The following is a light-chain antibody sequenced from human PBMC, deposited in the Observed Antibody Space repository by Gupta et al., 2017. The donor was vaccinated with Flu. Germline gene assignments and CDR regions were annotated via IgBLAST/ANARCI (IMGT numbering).Light chain of an antibody. J-gene: IGKJ2*01. CDR1: QSVSSR. CDR3: QQYIDWPYT. Sequence: IVMTQSPGTLSMSPGERATLSCRASQSVSSRLDWYQQRPGQAPRLLIYGASTRATGIPARFSGSGSGTEFTLTISSLQSEDFALYYCQQYIDWPYTFGQGTQLELK. V-gene: IGKV3-15*01. CDR2: GAS.